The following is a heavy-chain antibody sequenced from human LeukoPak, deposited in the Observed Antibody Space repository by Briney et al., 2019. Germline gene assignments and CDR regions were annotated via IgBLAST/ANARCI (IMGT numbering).Heavy chain of an antibody. CDR1: GFTFSSYS. J-gene: IGHJ6*02. Sequence: PGGSLRLSCAASGFTFSSYSMNWVRQAPGKGLEWVSSISSSSSYIYYADSVKGRFTISRDNAKNSLYLQMNSLRAEDTAVYYCARDRGYSSSWGAGYYYGMDVWGQGTTVTVSS. CDR3: ARDRGYSSSWGAGYYYGMDV. CDR2: ISSSSSYI. D-gene: IGHD6-13*01. V-gene: IGHV3-21*01.